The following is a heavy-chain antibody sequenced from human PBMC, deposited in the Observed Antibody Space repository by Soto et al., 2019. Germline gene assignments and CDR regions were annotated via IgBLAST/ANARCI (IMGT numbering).Heavy chain of an antibody. V-gene: IGHV1-3*01. J-gene: IGHJ3*02. Sequence: ASVKVSCKASGYTFTSYAMHWVRQAPGQRLEWMGWINAGNGNTKYSQKFQGRVTITGDTSASTAYMELSSLRSEDTAVYYCAREIPLYYDFWSGNPDAFDIWGQGTMVTVSS. CDR1: GYTFTSYA. CDR3: AREIPLYYDFWSGNPDAFDI. D-gene: IGHD3-3*01. CDR2: INAGNGNT.